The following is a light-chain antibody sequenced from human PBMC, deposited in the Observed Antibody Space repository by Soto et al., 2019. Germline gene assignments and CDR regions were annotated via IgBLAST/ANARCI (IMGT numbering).Light chain of an antibody. CDR3: QQRHMWPIT. CDR2: GAS. J-gene: IGKJ5*01. V-gene: IGKV3D-20*02. CDR1: QSVTSSY. Sequence: PGTLSLSPGERATLSCRASQSVTSSYLAWYQQRPGQAPRLLMYGASNRATGIPDRFSGSGSGTDFTLTISSLEPEDSAVYYCQQRHMWPITYGQGTRLEIK.